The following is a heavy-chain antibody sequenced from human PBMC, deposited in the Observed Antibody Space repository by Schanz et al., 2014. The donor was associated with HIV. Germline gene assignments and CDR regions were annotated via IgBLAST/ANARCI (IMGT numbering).Heavy chain of an antibody. D-gene: IGHD2-2*01. CDR1: GFTFDDYA. J-gene: IGHJ6*02. Sequence: EVQLVESGGDLVQPGRSLRLSCAASGFTFDDYAMHWVRQVPGKGLEWVSGISWSSGNIGYADSVKGRFTISRDNAKNSLYLQMNSLRAEDTALYYCAKDMGGVVPAAPFYYYGMDVWGQGTTVTVSS. V-gene: IGHV3-9*01. CDR3: AKDMGGVVPAAPFYYYGMDV. CDR2: ISWSSGNI.